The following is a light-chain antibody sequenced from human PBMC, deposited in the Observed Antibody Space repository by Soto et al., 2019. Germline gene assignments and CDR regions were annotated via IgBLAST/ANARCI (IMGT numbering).Light chain of an antibody. CDR3: QQSYSTPGYT. CDR1: QSISSY. V-gene: IGKV1-39*01. Sequence: DIQMTQSPSSLSASVGDRVTITCRASQSISSYLNWYQQKPGKAPKLLIYDASSLQSGVPSRFSGSGSGTDFTLTISSLQPEDFATYYCQQSYSTPGYTFGQGTKLEIE. CDR2: DAS. J-gene: IGKJ2*01.